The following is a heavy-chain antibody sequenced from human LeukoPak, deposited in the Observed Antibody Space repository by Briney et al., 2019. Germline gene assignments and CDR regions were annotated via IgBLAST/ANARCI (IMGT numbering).Heavy chain of an antibody. V-gene: IGHV4-59*01. D-gene: IGHD5-18*01. CDR2: MQSSGNS. J-gene: IGHJ4*02. CDR3: ARDKQHSYGRYFDH. CDR1: GDSISTYH. Sequence: SETVSLTCSVSGDSISTYHWNWIRKPPGKGLEWIGYMQSSGNSKYNPSLRSRVTMFVDTSKSQVAPILSSVTAADTAVYYCARDKQHSYGRYFDHWGQGALVTVSS.